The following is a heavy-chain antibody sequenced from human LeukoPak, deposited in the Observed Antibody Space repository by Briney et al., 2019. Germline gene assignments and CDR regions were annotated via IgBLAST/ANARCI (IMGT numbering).Heavy chain of an antibody. V-gene: IGHV1-24*01. J-gene: IGHJ3*02. CDR3: ATFHYDILTGPIAFDI. CDR2: FDPEDGEA. D-gene: IGHD3-9*01. Sequence: GSSVKVSCKASGGTFSSYAISWVRQAPGQGLEWMGGFDPEDGEAIYAQKFQGRVTMTEDTSTDTAYMELSSLRSEDTAVYYCATFHYDILTGPIAFDIWGQGTMVTVSS. CDR1: GGTFSSYA.